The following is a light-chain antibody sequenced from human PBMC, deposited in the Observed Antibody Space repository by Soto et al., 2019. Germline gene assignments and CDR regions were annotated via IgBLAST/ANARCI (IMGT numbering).Light chain of an antibody. V-gene: IGKV3-20*01. CDR1: QSVSSSY. CDR2: GAS. J-gene: IGKJ1*01. CDR3: QQYGGSPPT. Sequence: EIVLTQSPVTLSLSPGERATLSCRASQSVSSSYLAWYQQKPGQAPRLLIYGASSRATGIPDRFSGSGSGTDFTLTISRLEPEDFAVYSCQQYGGSPPTFGQGTKVDIK.